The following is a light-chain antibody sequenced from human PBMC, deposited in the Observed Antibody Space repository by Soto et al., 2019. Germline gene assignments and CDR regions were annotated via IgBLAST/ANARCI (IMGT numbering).Light chain of an antibody. Sequence: QSALTQPASVSGSPGQSITISCTGTSSDVGGYNYVSWYQQYPGKAPTLTIYEVSHRPSGSSNRFSGSKSGNTASLTISGLQAADEADYYCCSYTTRRTLLFGGGTKLTVL. J-gene: IGLJ2*01. CDR2: EVS. V-gene: IGLV2-14*01. CDR1: SSDVGGYNY. CDR3: CSYTTRRTLL.